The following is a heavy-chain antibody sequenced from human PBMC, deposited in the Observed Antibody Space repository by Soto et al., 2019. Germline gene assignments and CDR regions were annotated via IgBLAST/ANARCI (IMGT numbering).Heavy chain of an antibody. CDR1: GGSMNGYY. V-gene: IGHV4-4*09. CDR2: IYFSGST. J-gene: IGHJ4*02. CDR3: ARIFVTPGTNIDF. Sequence: QVQLQESGPGLVKPSETLSLTCSVSGGSMNGYYWSWLRQTPGQGLEWLGFIYFSGSTRYNPSLTRRRTRALDETKRQFSITLSSVTPVDTAVYYCARIFVTPGTNIDFWGQGTLVTVSS. D-gene: IGHD3-3*01.